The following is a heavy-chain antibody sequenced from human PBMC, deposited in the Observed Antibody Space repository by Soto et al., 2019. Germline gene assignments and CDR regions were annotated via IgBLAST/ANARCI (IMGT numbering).Heavy chain of an antibody. CDR3: ARVLGTLRYYYDSSGPEGLDY. D-gene: IGHD3-22*01. J-gene: IGHJ4*02. Sequence: SSVKVACNASGYTFTSYYMHWVRQAPGQGLAWMGIINPSGGSTSDAQKFQGRVTMTRDTSTSTVYMELSSLRSDDTAVYYCARVLGTLRYYYDSSGPEGLDYWAQGTLVTVSS. CDR2: INPSGGST. V-gene: IGHV1-46*01. CDR1: GYTFTSYY.